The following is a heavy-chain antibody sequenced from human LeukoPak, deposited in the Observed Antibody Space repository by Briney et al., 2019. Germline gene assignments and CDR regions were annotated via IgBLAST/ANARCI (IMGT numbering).Heavy chain of an antibody. CDR2: ISWNSGSI. J-gene: IGHJ3*02. Sequence: PGGSLRLSCAASGFTFDDYAMRWVRQAPGKGLEWVSGISWNSGSIGCADSVKGRFTISRDNAKNSLFLQMNSLRAEDMALYYCAKDEFVASDFTGAFDIWGQGTMVTVSS. CDR1: GFTFDDYA. V-gene: IGHV3-9*03. D-gene: IGHD2-8*02. CDR3: AKDEFVASDFTGAFDI.